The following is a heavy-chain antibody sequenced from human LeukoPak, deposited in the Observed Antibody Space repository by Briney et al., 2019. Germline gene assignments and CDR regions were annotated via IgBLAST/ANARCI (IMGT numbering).Heavy chain of an antibody. CDR2: ISGSGGST. Sequence: PGGSLRLSCAASGFTFSSYAMSWVRQAPGKGLEWVSAISGSGGSTYYADSVKGRFTILRDNAKNSLYLQMNSLRAEDTAVYYCAKDRSGWSYFDYWGQGTLVTVSS. D-gene: IGHD6-19*01. CDR3: AKDRSGWSYFDY. V-gene: IGHV3-23*01. CDR1: GFTFSSYA. J-gene: IGHJ4*02.